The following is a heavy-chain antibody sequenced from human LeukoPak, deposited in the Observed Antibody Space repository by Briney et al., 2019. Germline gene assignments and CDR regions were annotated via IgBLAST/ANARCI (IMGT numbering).Heavy chain of an antibody. D-gene: IGHD5-18*01. CDR2: IYSGDIT. V-gene: IGHV3-53*01. J-gene: IGHJ4*02. CDR1: GFTFSGHW. Sequence: GGSLRLSCAASGFTFSGHWMSWVRQAPGKGLEWVSVIYSGDITYYADSVKGRFTISRDNSKNTLYLQMNSLRAEDTAVYYCARGSGYNYGFPDYWGQGTLVTVSS. CDR3: ARGSGYNYGFPDY.